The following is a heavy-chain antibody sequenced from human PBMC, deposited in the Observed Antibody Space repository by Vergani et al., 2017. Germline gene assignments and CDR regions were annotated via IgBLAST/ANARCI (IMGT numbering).Heavy chain of an antibody. Sequence: EVQLVESGGGLVQPGRSLRLSCAASGFTFDDYALHWVRQAPGKGLEWVSGISWNSGSIGDADSVKGRFTIARDNAKNSLYLQMNRLRAEDTALYYCARGADIVVVVAATGFDYWGQGTLVTVSS. V-gene: IGHV3-9*01. CDR1: GFTFDDYA. D-gene: IGHD2-15*01. CDR3: ARGADIVVVVAATGFDY. CDR2: ISWNSGSI. J-gene: IGHJ4*02.